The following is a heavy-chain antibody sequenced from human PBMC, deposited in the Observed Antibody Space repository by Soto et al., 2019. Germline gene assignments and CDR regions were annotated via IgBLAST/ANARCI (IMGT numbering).Heavy chain of an antibody. J-gene: IGHJ2*01. V-gene: IGHV3-21*01. D-gene: IGHD3-10*01. CDR2: ISSSSSFI. CDR1: GFTFSSYS. CDR3: ARDRDWYFDL. Sequence: EVQLVESGGGLVKPGGSPRLSCAASGFTFSSYSMNWVRQAPGKGLEWVSSISSSSSFIYQADSVKGRFTISRDNAKNSLYLQMNSLRAEDTAVYYCARDRDWYFDLWGRGTLVTVSS.